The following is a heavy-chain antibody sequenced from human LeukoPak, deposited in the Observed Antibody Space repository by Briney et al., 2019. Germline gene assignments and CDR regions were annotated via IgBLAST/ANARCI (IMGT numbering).Heavy chain of an antibody. CDR1: GFTVSSNY. V-gene: IGHV3-66*01. CDR3: ARTRDY. J-gene: IGHJ4*02. Sequence: PVGSLRLSCAASGFTVSSNYMSWVRQAPGKGLEWVSLIYSGDKTYYADSVKGRFTISRDNSKNTLYLQMNSLRVDDTAVYYCARTRDYWGQGTLVTVSS. CDR2: IYSGDKT.